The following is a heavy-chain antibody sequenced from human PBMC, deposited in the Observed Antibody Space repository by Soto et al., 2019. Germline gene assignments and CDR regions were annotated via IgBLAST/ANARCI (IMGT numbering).Heavy chain of an antibody. CDR1: GFTFSDDA. Sequence: EVQLLESGGGLVQPGESLRLSCAASGFTFSDDAMSWVRQAPGKGLEWVSGINDNGDTTHYADSVKGRFTISRDNSRNTLYQQMNTLRGEDTAVYYCATGGWYCRGGSCHFDYWGQGTLVTVSS. J-gene: IGHJ4*02. D-gene: IGHD2-15*01. V-gene: IGHV3-23*01. CDR2: INDNGDTT. CDR3: ATGGWYCRGGSCHFDY.